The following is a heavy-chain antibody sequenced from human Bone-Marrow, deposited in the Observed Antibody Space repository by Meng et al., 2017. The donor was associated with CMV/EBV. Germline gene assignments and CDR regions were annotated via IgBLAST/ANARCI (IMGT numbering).Heavy chain of an antibody. CDR2: ISYDGSNK. CDR3: ARVDGVVPYYYYGMDV. D-gene: IGHD3-3*01. J-gene: IGHJ6*02. V-gene: IGHV3-30*04. Sequence: GGSLRLSCAASGFTFSSYAMHWVRQAPGKGLEWVAVISYDGSNKYYADSVKGRFTISRDNAKNSLYLQMNSLRAEDTAVYYCARVDGVVPYYYYGMDVWGQGTTVTVAS. CDR1: GFTFSSYA.